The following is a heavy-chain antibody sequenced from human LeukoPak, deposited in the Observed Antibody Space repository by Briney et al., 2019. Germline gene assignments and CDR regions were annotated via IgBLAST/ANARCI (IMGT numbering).Heavy chain of an antibody. CDR2: ISYDGSNK. CDR3: ARGSSTSPY. J-gene: IGHJ4*02. Sequence: PGRSLRLSCAASGFTFSSYAMHWVRQAPGKGLEWVAVISYDGSNKYYADSVKGRFTISRDNSKNTLYLQMNSLRAEDTAVYYCARGSSTSPYWGQGTLVTVSS. CDR1: GFTFSSYA. V-gene: IGHV3-30-3*01. D-gene: IGHD2-2*01.